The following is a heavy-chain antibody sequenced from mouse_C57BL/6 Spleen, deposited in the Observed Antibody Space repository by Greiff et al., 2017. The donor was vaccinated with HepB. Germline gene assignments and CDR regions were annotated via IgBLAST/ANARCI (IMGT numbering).Heavy chain of an antibody. CDR3: ARDYYGSSYPYAMDY. CDR1: GYTFTDYN. V-gene: IGHV1-18*01. J-gene: IGHJ4*01. CDR2: INPNNGGT. D-gene: IGHD1-1*01. Sequence: VQLQQSGPELVKPGASVKIPCKASGYTFTDYNMDWVKQSHGKSLEWIGDINPNNGGTIYNQKFKGKATLTVDKSSSTAYMELRSLTSEDTAVYYCARDYYGSSYPYAMDYWGQGTSVTVSS.